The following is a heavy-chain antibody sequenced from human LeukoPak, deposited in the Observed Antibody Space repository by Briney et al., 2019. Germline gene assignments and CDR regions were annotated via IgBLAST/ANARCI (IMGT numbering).Heavy chain of an antibody. CDR1: GGSFSGYY. V-gene: IGHV4-34*01. CDR3: ARHPRKDYYDSSGNWFDP. CDR2: FNHSGST. J-gene: IGHJ5*02. D-gene: IGHD3-22*01. Sequence: SETLSLTCAVYGGSFSGYYWSWIRQPPGKGLEWIGEFNHSGSTNYNPSLKSRVTISVDTSKNQFSLKLSSVTAADTAVYYCARHPRKDYYDSSGNWFDPWGQGTLVTVSS.